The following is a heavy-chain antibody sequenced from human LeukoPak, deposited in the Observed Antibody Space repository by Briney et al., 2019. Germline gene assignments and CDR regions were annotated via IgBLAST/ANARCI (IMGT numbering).Heavy chain of an antibody. V-gene: IGHV3-23*01. CDR2: ISGSGGST. CDR1: GFTFSSYA. Sequence: GGSLRLSCAASGFTFSSYAMSWVRQAPGKGLEWVSAISGSGGSTYYADSVKGRFTISRDNSKDTLYLQMNSLRAEDTAVYYCAKDGAYYDILTGPRGGDAFDIWGQGTMVTVSS. D-gene: IGHD3-9*01. CDR3: AKDGAYYDILTGPRGGDAFDI. J-gene: IGHJ3*02.